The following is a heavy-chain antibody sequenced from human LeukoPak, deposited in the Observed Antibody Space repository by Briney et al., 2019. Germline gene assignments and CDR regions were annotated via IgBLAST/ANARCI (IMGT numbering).Heavy chain of an antibody. CDR3: AKGTYSNYLYNWFDP. CDR1: GFTFDDYA. CDR2: ISWSSGSI. Sequence: GGSLRLSCAASGFTFDDYAMHWVRHAPGKGLEWVSGISWSSGSIGYADSVKGRFTISRDNAKNSLYLQMNSLRAEDTALYYCAKGTYSNYLYNWFDPWGQGTLVTVSS. D-gene: IGHD4-11*01. J-gene: IGHJ5*02. V-gene: IGHV3-9*01.